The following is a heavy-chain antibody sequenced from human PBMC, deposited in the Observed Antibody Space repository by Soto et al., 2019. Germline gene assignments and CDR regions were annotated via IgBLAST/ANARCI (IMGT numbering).Heavy chain of an antibody. D-gene: IGHD7-27*01. CDR2: ISYDGSNK. Sequence: HPGGSLRLSCAASGFTFSSYGMHWVRQAPGKGLEWVAVISYDGSNKYYADSVKGRFTISRDNSKNTLYLQMNSLRAEDTAVYYCAKPGPLSTNPFDPWGQGTLVTVSS. V-gene: IGHV3-30*18. CDR1: GFTFSSYG. CDR3: AKPGPLSTNPFDP. J-gene: IGHJ5*02.